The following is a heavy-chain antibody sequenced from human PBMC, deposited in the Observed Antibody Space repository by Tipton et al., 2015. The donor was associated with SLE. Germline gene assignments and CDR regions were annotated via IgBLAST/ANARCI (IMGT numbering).Heavy chain of an antibody. D-gene: IGHD6-13*01. CDR3: ARGAAAADTGAFDS. J-gene: IGHJ3*02. V-gene: IGHV4-59*11. CDR1: GGSITNHY. Sequence: TLSLTCTVSGGSITNHYWNWIRQPPGKGLEWIGYIHYSGTTHDNPSLKSRVTISVDTSKNQFSLKLSSVTPADTAVYYCARGAAAADTGAFDSWGQGTMVTVSS. CDR2: IHYSGTT.